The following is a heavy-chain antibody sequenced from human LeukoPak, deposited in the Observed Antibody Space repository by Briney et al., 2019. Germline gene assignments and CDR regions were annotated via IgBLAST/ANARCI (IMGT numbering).Heavy chain of an antibody. J-gene: IGHJ4*02. CDR3: ARESSYSSGWYYFAY. CDR1: GFTVSSNY. CDR2: IYSGGST. D-gene: IGHD6-19*01. V-gene: IGHV3-53*01. Sequence: HPGGSLRLSCAVSGFTVSSNYMSWVRQAPGKGLEWVSVIYSGGSTYYADSVKGRFTISRGNSKNTLYLQMNSLRAEDTAVYYCARESSYSSGWYYFAYWGQGTLVTVSS.